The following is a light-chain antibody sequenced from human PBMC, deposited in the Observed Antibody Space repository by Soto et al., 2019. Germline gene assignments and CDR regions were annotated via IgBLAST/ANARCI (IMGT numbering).Light chain of an antibody. CDR2: KTN. V-gene: IGLV1-47*01. CDR3: SAYTARSTLV. Sequence: QSVLAQPPSASGTPGQRVTMSCSGKNSNVGIGYVYWYQQLPGSAPKLLIYKTNQRPSGVPDRFSGSRSGNTASLTISGLQSEDEGDYYCSAYTARSTLVFGGGTKLTVL. J-gene: IGLJ3*02. CDR1: NSNVGIGY.